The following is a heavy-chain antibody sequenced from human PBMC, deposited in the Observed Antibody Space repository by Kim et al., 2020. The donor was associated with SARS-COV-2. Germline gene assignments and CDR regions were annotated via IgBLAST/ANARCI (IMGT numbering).Heavy chain of an antibody. CDR1: GGSISSYY. D-gene: IGHD3-3*01. Sequence: SETLSLTCTVSGGSISSYYWSWIRQPPGKGLEWIGYIYYSGSTNYNPSLKSRVTISVDTSKNQFSLKLSSVTAADTAVYYCARDKGDFWSGYLNWFDPWG. J-gene: IGHJ5*02. V-gene: IGHV4-59*01. CDR3: ARDKGDFWSGYLNWFDP. CDR2: IYYSGST.